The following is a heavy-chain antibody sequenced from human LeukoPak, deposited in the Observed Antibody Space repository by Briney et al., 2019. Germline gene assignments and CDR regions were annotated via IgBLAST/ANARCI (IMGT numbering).Heavy chain of an antibody. V-gene: IGHV3-11*05. CDR2: ITSDSTYT. Sequence: GGSLRLSCAASGFTFSNYYMSWIRQAPGKGLEWVSYITSDSTYTNYADSVKGRFTISRDNSKNSLYLQMKSLSAEDTAVYYCARVKGTYCTSTTCQPAFDIWGQGTMITVSS. D-gene: IGHD2-2*01. CDR3: ARVKGTYCTSTTCQPAFDI. J-gene: IGHJ3*02. CDR1: GFTFSNYY.